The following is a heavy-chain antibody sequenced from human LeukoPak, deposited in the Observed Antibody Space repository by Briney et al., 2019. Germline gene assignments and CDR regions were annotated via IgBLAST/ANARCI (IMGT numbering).Heavy chain of an antibody. CDR2: IRGSGGAT. CDR3: AKADLGFGKLGY. Sequence: GGSLRLSCAASGFTFSTYAMSWVRQAPGKGLEWVSGIRGSGGATYYADSVKGRFTISRDNSKNTLYLQMNSLRAEDTAVYYCAKADLGFGKLGYWGQGTLVTVSS. J-gene: IGHJ4*02. D-gene: IGHD3-10*01. V-gene: IGHV3-23*01. CDR1: GFTFSTYA.